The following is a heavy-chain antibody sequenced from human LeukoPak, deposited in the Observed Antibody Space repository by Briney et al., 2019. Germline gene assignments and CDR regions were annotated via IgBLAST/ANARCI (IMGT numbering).Heavy chain of an antibody. CDR2: IYSGGST. J-gene: IGHJ6*02. CDR3: AREWRGVASSSYYYYGMDV. Sequence: GGSLRLSCAASGFTVSSNYMSWVRQAPGKGLEWVSVIYSGGSTYYADSAKGRFTISRDNSKNTLYLQMNSLRAEDTAVYYCAREWRGVASSSYYYYGMDVWGQGTTVTVSS. D-gene: IGHD3-10*01. CDR1: GFTVSSNY. V-gene: IGHV3-53*01.